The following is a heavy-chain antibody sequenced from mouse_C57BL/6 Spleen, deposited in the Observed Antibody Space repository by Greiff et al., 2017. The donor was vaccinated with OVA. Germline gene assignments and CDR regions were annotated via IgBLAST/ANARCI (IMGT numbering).Heavy chain of an antibody. Sequence: QVQLKQPGAELVMPGASVKLSCKASGYTFTSYWMHWVKQRPGQGLEWIGEIDPSDSYTNYNQKFKGKSTLTVDKSSSTAYMQLSSLTSEDSAVYYCARSYYDYVDVWGTGTTVTVSS. CDR1: GYTFTSYW. V-gene: IGHV1-69*01. CDR3: ARSYYDYVDV. CDR2: IDPSDSYT. J-gene: IGHJ1*03. D-gene: IGHD2-4*01.